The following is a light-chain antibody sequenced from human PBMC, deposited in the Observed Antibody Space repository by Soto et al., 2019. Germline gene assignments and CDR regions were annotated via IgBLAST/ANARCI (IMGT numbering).Light chain of an antibody. J-gene: IGLJ1*01. V-gene: IGLV2-14*01. CDR3: SSYSSGDTLYV. Sequence: QSVLTQPASVSGSPGQSITISCTGTTSDVGASNYVSWYQQHPGKAPKLMIYEVSYRPSGVSNRFSGSKSGNTASLTISGLQAEEEADYQCSSYSSGDTLYVFGSGIKATV. CDR2: EVS. CDR1: TSDVGASNY.